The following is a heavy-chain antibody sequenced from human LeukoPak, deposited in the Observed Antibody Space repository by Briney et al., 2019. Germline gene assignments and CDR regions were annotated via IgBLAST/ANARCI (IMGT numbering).Heavy chain of an antibody. Sequence: SETLSLTCTVSGGSISRYYWSWVRQPPGTGLEWIGYIYYTGRADYNPSLKSRGSISVDTSKNQFSLRVNSMTAADTAVYYCARGDFWSGAPTDWGQGTLVTVSS. D-gene: IGHD3-3*01. CDR1: GGSISRYY. V-gene: IGHV4-59*01. CDR2: IYYTGRA. J-gene: IGHJ4*02. CDR3: ARGDFWSGAPTD.